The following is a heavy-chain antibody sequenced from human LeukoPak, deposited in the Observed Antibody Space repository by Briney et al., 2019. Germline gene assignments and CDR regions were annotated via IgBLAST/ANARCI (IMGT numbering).Heavy chain of an antibody. D-gene: IGHD3-3*01. CDR1: GFTFRSHA. Sequence: PGGSLRLSCVGSGFTFRSHAMSWVRQAPEKGLEFVSGIYENGGTTYYADSVKGRFSISRDNSKNTLYLQMNSLRAEDTALYYCAKGAFWSGYYAYYYYGMDVWGQGTTVTVSS. CDR3: AKGAFWSGYYAYYYYGMDV. V-gene: IGHV3-23*01. J-gene: IGHJ6*02. CDR2: IYENGGTT.